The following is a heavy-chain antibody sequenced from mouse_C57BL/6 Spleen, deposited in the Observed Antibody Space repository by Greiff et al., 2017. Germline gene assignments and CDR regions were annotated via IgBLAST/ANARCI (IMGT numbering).Heavy chain of an antibody. D-gene: IGHD3-1*01. V-gene: IGHV3-6*01. CDR3: ARDPGYGPYWYFDV. J-gene: IGHJ1*03. CDR1: GYSITSGYY. Sequence: EVKLMESGPGLVKPSQSLSLTCSVTGYSITSGYYWNWIRQFPGNKLEWMGYISYDGSNNYNPSLKNRISITRDTSKNQFFLKLNSVTTEDTATYYCARDPGYGPYWYFDVWGTGTTVTVSS. CDR2: ISYDGSN.